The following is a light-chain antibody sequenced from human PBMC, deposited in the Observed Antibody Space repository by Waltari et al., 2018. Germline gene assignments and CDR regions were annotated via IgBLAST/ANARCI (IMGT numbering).Light chain of an antibody. CDR3: QQYDSLTLLT. Sequence: DIEMTQSSSSLSAFVGEKVTITCRASQDISNHLSWFQQKPGKAPKLLIYDVSKLETGVASRFSGGGSRADFTLIINDVQPEDVATYYCQQYDSLTLLTFGQGTRLE. CDR2: DVS. CDR1: QDISNH. V-gene: IGKV1-33*01. J-gene: IGKJ5*01.